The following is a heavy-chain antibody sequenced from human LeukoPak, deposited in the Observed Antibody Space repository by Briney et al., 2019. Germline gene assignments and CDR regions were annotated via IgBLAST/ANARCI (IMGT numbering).Heavy chain of an antibody. D-gene: IGHD2-2*01. V-gene: IGHV6-1*01. CDR3: ARRLTQYVCFDP. CDR1: GDSVSSNSVT. Sequence: SQTLSLTCATSGDSVSSNSVTWNWIRQSPSRGLEWLGRTYYRSTWYNDYAVSVRGRITVNPDTSKNQFSLHLNSVTPEDTAVYYCARRLTQYVCFDPWGQGTLVTVSS. J-gene: IGHJ5*02. CDR2: TYYRSTWYN.